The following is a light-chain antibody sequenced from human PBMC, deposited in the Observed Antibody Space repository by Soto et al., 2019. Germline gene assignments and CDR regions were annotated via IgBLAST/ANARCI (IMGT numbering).Light chain of an antibody. CDR2: WAS. CDR1: QSVLNRSNKKNS. J-gene: IGKJ5*01. V-gene: IGKV4-1*01. CDR3: QQYLGAQVT. Sequence: DIVMTQSPDSLAVSLGERATINCKSTQSVLNRSNKKNSLAWYQQKPGQPPKLLIYWASTRESGVPDRCSGSGSGTDFTLTISSLQAEDVAVYYCQQYLGAQVTFGQGTRLEIK.